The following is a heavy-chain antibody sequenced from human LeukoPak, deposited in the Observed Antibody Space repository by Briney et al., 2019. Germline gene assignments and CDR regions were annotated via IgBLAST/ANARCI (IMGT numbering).Heavy chain of an antibody. D-gene: IGHD3-3*01. CDR1: GGSISSYY. CDR2: IYYSGST. V-gene: IGHV4-59*01. Sequence: PSETLSLTCTVSGGSISSYYWSWIRQPPGKGLEWIGYIYYSGSTNYNPSLKSRVTISVDTSKSQFSLKLTSVTAADTAVYYCARTRITIFGVVIPNAFDVWGQGTMVTVSS. CDR3: ARTRITIFGVVIPNAFDV. J-gene: IGHJ3*01.